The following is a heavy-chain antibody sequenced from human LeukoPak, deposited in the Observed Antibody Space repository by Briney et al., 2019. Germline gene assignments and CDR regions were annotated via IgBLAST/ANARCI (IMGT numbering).Heavy chain of an antibody. Sequence: PGESLRLSCTASGFTFSDYGMHWVRQPPGKGLEWVAIIWYDGSNKTYEDSVKGRFTISRDNSKNTLYLQMNSLRAEDTAVYYCARGVDYYENSGTIDYWGQGTLVTVSS. CDR2: IWYDGSNK. V-gene: IGHV3-33*01. J-gene: IGHJ4*02. CDR3: ARGVDYYENSGTIDY. CDR1: GFTFSDYG. D-gene: IGHD3-22*01.